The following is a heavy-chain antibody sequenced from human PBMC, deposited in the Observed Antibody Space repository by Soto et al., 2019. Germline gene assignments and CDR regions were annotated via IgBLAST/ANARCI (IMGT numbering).Heavy chain of an antibody. CDR2: VYRYGAT. Sequence: SETLSLTCSVSGASIRGDDLSWYWDRQTPGKGLEWIGYVYRYGATYYNPSLKSRVTISVDRSKKHFSLKLTSVTAADTAFYFCASGKTQYYFDLWGQGSLVTVS. CDR1: GASIRGDDLS. V-gene: IGHV4-30-2*01. CDR3: ASGKTQYYFDL. D-gene: IGHD1-26*01. J-gene: IGHJ4*02.